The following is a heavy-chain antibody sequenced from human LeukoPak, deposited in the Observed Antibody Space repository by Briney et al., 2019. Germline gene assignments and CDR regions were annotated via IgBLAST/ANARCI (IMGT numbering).Heavy chain of an antibody. D-gene: IGHD2-15*01. CDR1: GFTFNNYA. Sequence: GGSLRLSCAASGFTFNNYAMSWVRQAPGRGLEWVSAISTSGDSTYSADSVMGRFTISRDNSKNTLHLQMNSLRPEDTAVYHCARQLGYCSDGSCYFHYWGQGTLVTVSS. CDR3: ARQLGYCSDGSCYFHY. J-gene: IGHJ4*02. V-gene: IGHV3-23*01. CDR2: ISTSGDST.